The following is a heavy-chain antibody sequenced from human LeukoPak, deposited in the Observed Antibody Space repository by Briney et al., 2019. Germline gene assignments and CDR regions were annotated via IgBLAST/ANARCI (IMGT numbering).Heavy chain of an antibody. V-gene: IGHV3-7*01. Sequence: PGGSLRLSCAASGFTFSSYWMSWVRQAPGKGLEWVANIKQDGSEKYYVDSVKGRFTISRDNAKNTLYLQMNSLRAEDTAVYYCARARGVYYDSSGYHDYWGQGTLVTVSS. J-gene: IGHJ4*02. CDR1: GFTFSSYW. D-gene: IGHD3-22*01. CDR2: IKQDGSEK. CDR3: ARARGVYYDSSGYHDY.